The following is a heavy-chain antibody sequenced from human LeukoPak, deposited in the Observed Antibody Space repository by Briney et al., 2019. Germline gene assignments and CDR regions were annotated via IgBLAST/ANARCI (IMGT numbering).Heavy chain of an antibody. Sequence: ASVKVSCNASGYTFTGYYMHWVRQAPGQGLEWMGWINPNSGGTNYAQKFQGRVTMTRDTSISTAYMELSRLRSDDTAVYYCARRLIAVSAFDIWGQGTMVTVSS. CDR3: ARRLIAVSAFDI. CDR2: INPNSGGT. V-gene: IGHV1-2*02. D-gene: IGHD6-19*01. CDR1: GYTFTGYY. J-gene: IGHJ3*02.